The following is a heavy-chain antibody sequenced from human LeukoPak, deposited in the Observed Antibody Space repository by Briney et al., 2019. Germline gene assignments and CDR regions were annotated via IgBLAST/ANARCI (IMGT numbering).Heavy chain of an antibody. Sequence: PSETLSLTCTVSGGSISNYYWSWIRQPPGKGLEWIGYIYYSGSTNYNPSLKSRVTISVDTSKNQFSLKLSSVTAADTAVYYCARDRSRVYFDYWGQGTLVTVPS. J-gene: IGHJ4*02. CDR2: IYYSGST. D-gene: IGHD3-10*01. V-gene: IGHV4-59*01. CDR1: GGSISNYY. CDR3: ARDRSRVYFDY.